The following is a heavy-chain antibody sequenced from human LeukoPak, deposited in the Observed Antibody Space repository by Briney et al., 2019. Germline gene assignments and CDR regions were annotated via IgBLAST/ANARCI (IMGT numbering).Heavy chain of an antibody. J-gene: IGHJ4*02. V-gene: IGHV4-59*01. CDR2: IYDGGFT. Sequence: PSETLSLTCTVSGGSISNSYWSWIRQPPGKGLEWIGYIYDGGFTKYNPSLKSRVTMSLDTSKSQFSLKLSSVTAADTAVYYCARGVGEYCSGGSCYPFDYWGQGTLVTVSS. CDR3: ARGVGEYCSGGSCYPFDY. D-gene: IGHD2-15*01. CDR1: GGSISNSY.